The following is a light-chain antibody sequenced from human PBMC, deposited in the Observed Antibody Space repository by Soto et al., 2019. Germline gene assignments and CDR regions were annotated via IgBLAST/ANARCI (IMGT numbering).Light chain of an antibody. CDR1: QSVSKW. CDR2: DAS. J-gene: IGKJ4*01. CDR3: QQYNTWLT. V-gene: IGKV1-5*01. Sequence: DIQMTQSPSTLSASVGDRVTITCRASQSVSKWLAWYQQKPGKAPNLLIYDASSLQRGVPSRFSGSGSGTEFTLTISGLQNEDFATYYWQQYNTWLTFGVGTKVEI.